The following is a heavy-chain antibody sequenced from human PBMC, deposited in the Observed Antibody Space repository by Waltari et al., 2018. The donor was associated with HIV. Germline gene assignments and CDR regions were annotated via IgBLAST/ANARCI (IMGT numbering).Heavy chain of an antibody. CDR2: LNPNSGAT. CDR3: ARGRYSFGTFDH. J-gene: IGHJ4*02. V-gene: IGHV1-2*06. D-gene: IGHD5-18*01. Sequence: QVQLVQSGAEVKKPGATVKLSCQSSGQGLEWMGRLNPNSGATNYAERFQGRVTMTRDTSINTAYMELTRLTSDDTAVYYCARGRYSFGTFDHWGRGTLVTVSS. CDR1: G.